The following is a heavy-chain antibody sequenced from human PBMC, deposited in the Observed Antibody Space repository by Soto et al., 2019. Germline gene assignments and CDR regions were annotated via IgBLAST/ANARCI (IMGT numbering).Heavy chain of an antibody. J-gene: IGHJ5*02. CDR1: GFTCSDYY. D-gene: IGHD4-17*01. Sequence: GGSLGLSCAASGFTCSDYYMSWSRHAPGEGLEWGSYISSSSSYTNYADSGKGRFTISRDNAKNSLCLQMNSVRAEDTAVYYCARDHYGGAGAYHWSDHWGQGALVTVSS. CDR2: ISSSSSYT. V-gene: IGHV3-11*06. CDR3: ARDHYGGAGAYHWSDH.